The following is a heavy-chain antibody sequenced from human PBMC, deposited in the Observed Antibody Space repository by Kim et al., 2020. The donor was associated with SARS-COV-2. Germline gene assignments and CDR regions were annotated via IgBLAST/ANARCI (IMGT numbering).Heavy chain of an antibody. J-gene: IGHJ6*03. CDR2: IYYSGST. CDR1: GGSISSSSYY. V-gene: IGHV4-39*01. Sequence: SETLSLTCTVSGGSISSSSYYWGWIRQPAGKGLEWIGSIYYSGSTYYNSSLKSRVTISVDTSKNKFSLKLSSVTAADTAVYYCARRVVTAMVWVNYYYY. D-gene: IGHD5-18*01. CDR3: ARRVVTAMVWVNYYYY.